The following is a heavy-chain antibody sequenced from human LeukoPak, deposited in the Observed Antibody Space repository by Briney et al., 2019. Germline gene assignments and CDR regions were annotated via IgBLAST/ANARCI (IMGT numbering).Heavy chain of an antibody. CDR3: ARDLGQLGRSSVSYYFDY. Sequence: ASVKVSCKASGYTFTSYDINWVRQATGQGLEWMGWMNPNSGNTGYAQKFQGRVTMTRNTSISTAYMELSSLRSEDTAVYYCARDLGQLGRSSVSYYFDYWGQGTLVTVSS. CDR2: MNPNSGNT. D-gene: IGHD6-6*01. CDR1: GYTFTSYD. J-gene: IGHJ4*02. V-gene: IGHV1-8*01.